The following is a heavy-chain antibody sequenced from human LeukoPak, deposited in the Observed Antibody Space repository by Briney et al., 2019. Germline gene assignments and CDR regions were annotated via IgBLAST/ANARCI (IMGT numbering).Heavy chain of an antibody. D-gene: IGHD6-13*01. V-gene: IGHV1-69*06. CDR2: IILIFSTA. CDR3: ARAGDSIAADGNWFDP. J-gene: IGHJ5*02. CDR1: GGTFSNYA. Sequence: SVKVSCKASGGTFSNYAISWVRQAPGQGLEWMGGIILIFSTANYAQKFQGRVTITADKSTDTSYMELSSLRSEDTAVYYCARAGDSIAADGNWFDPWGQGTLVTVSS.